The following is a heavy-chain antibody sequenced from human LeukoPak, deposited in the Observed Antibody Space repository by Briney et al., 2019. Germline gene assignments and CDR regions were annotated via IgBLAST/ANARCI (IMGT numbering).Heavy chain of an antibody. Sequence: PSGTLSLTCAVSGASISSHNWWWSWVRQPPGKGLEWIGEIYHSGSTNYNPSLKSRVTMSVDKSKNQFSLNLSSVTAADTAVYYCACAEPRGIIWYPSWGQGTLVTVSS. CDR3: ACAEPRGIIWYPS. V-gene: IGHV4-4*02. D-gene: IGHD6-13*01. CDR1: GASISSHNW. J-gene: IGHJ5*02. CDR2: IYHSGST.